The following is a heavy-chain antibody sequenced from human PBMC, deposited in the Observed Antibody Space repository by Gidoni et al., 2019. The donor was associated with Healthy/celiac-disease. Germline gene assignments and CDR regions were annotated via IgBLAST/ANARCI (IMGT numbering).Heavy chain of an antibody. J-gene: IGHJ4*02. V-gene: IGHV3-53*02. Sequence: EVQLVETGGGLIQPGGSLRLSCAASGFTVSSNYMSWVRQAPGKGLEWVSVIYSGGSTYYADSVKGRFTISRDNSKNTLYLQMNSLRAEDTAVYYCARLTYYYDSSGSSGVDYWGQGTLVTVSS. CDR1: GFTVSSNY. CDR3: ARLTYYYDSSGSSGVDY. D-gene: IGHD3-22*01. CDR2: IYSGGST.